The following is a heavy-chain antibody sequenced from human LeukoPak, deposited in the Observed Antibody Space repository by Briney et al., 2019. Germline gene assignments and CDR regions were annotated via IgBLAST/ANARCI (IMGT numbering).Heavy chain of an antibody. CDR1: GGSISSGDYY. V-gene: IGHV4-30-4*01. CDR2: IYYSGST. J-gene: IGHJ4*02. Sequence: SETLSLTCTVSGGSISSGDYYWSWLRQPPGKGLEWIGYIYYSGSTYYNPSLKSRFTISVDTSKNQFSLKLSSVTAADTAVYYCATAGGQQLVQFDYWGQGTLVTVSS. D-gene: IGHD6-13*01. CDR3: ATAGGQQLVQFDY.